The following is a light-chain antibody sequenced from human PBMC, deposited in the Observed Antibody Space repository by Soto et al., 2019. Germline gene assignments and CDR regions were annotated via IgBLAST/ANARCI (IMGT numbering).Light chain of an antibody. CDR2: AAS. CDR1: QTISNF. CDR3: QQVKGLPLT. Sequence: DIQMTQSPSLLTASVGDRVTITCPASQTISNFVNWYQQQPGKAPRLLIYAASSLQSGVPTRFSGSGSGTDFTLTITNLQPEDSAVYYCQQVKGLPLTFGGGTKVDIK. J-gene: IGKJ4*01. V-gene: IGKV1-39*01.